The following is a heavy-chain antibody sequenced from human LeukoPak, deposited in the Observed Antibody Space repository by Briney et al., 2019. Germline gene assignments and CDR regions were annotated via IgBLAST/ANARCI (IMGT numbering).Heavy chain of an antibody. D-gene: IGHD3-10*01. Sequence: GGSLRLSCAASGFTFSSYGMHWVRQAPGKGLEWVAVISYDGSNKYYADSVKGRFTISRDNSKNTLYLQMNSLRAEDTAVYYCARVVPPTDYGSGSYFWDPYYFDYWGQGTLVTVSS. J-gene: IGHJ4*02. CDR2: ISYDGSNK. CDR3: ARVVPPTDYGSGSYFWDPYYFDY. CDR1: GFTFSSYG. V-gene: IGHV3-30*03.